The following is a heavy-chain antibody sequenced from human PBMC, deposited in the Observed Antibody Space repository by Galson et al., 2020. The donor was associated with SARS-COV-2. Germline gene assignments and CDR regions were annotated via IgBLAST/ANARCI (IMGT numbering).Heavy chain of an antibody. J-gene: IGHJ2*01. V-gene: IGHV3-30*01. D-gene: IGHD3-16*01. CDR2: ISFAGNET. CDR1: DFTFNKYT. Sequence: GGSLRLSCAASDFTFNKYTMHWVRQAPGQGLEWVAVISFAGNETFYADSVQGRFTISRDNSKNTLYLQMTTLRVEDSAMYYCARGDGNGGPQGGYWYFDRWGRGTLVTVSS. CDR3: ARGDGNGGPQGGYWYFDR.